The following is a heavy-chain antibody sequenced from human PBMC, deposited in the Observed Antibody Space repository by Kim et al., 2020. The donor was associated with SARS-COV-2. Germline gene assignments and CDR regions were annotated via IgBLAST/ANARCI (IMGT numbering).Heavy chain of an antibody. D-gene: IGHD2-8*02. V-gene: IGHV3-23*01. CDR1: GFTFSDHA. Sequence: GGSLRLSCAASGFTFSDHAMNWVRQAPGRGLEWVSGIGGSDGTTYYADSVKGRFTISRDNSRNKLFLLMSALRAEDTAVYYCAKSDCAGGTCFLINYWGQGTLVTVSS. CDR2: IGGSDGTT. J-gene: IGHJ4*02. CDR3: AKSDCAGGTCFLINY.